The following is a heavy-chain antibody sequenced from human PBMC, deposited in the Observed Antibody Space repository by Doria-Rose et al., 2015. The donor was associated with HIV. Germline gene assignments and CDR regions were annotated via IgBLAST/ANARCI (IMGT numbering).Heavy chain of an antibody. J-gene: IGHJ4*02. Sequence: QITLKESGPVLVKPTETLTLTCTVSGVSLSSPGMGVSWIRQPPGKALEWLANIFSDDERSYKASRKSRLIISRGTSKSQVVLTMTDTDPVDTATYYCARIKSSRWYHKYYFDFWGQGTLVIVSA. V-gene: IGHV2-26*01. CDR1: GVSLSSPGMG. D-gene: IGHD6-13*01. CDR3: ARIKSSRWYHKYYFDF. CDR2: IFSDDER.